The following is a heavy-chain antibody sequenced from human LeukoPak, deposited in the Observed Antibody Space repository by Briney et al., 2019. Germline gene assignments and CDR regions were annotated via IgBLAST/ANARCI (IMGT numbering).Heavy chain of an antibody. V-gene: IGHV4-59*12. CDR3: ARGSNSNLWYGWFDP. J-gene: IGHJ5*02. CDR1: GGSISSYY. CDR2: IYYSGRT. D-gene: IGHD1-7*01. Sequence: PSETLSLTCTVSGGSISSYYWSWIRQPPGKGLEWIGYIYYSGRTYQKTSLKSRVTISIDTSKNQFSLRLTSVTAADTAFYYCARGSNSNLWYGWFDPWGQGTLVTVSS.